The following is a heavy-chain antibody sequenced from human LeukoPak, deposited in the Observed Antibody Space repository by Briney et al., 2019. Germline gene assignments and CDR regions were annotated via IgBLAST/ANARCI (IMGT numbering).Heavy chain of an antibody. CDR3: AKEPHYYDSSGYLDY. Sequence: GGSLRLSCAASGFTFSSYAMSWVRQAPGKGLEWVSAISGSGGSTYYADSVKGRFTISRDNSRNTLYLQMNSLRAEDTAVYYCAKEPHYYDSSGYLDYWGQGTLVTVSS. CDR2: ISGSGGST. V-gene: IGHV3-23*01. J-gene: IGHJ4*02. D-gene: IGHD3-22*01. CDR1: GFTFSSYA.